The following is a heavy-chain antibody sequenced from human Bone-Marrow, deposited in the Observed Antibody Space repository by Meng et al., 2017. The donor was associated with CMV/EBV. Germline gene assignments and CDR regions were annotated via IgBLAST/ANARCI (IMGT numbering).Heavy chain of an antibody. Sequence: GGSLRLSCVASGFTFSSYGMHWVRQAPGKGLEWVAFIRYDGSNKYYADSVKGRFTITRDNSKNTLYLQMNSLRAEDTAVYYCAKMVTGTTGGGDYWGQGTLVTVSS. CDR3: AKMVTGTTGGGDY. J-gene: IGHJ4*02. D-gene: IGHD1-20*01. CDR1: GFTFSSYG. V-gene: IGHV3-30*02. CDR2: IRYDGSNK.